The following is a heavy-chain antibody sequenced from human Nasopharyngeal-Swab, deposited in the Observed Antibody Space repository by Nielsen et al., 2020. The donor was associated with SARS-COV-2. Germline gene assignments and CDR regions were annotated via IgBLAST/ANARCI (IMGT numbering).Heavy chain of an antibody. D-gene: IGHD3-10*01. V-gene: IGHV1-69*13. CDR2: IIPIFGTA. J-gene: IGHJ6*02. CDR3: TRLSLYGSGPHYYYYGMDV. Sequence: SVKVSCKASGGTFSSYAISWVRQAPGQGLEWMGGIIPIFGTANYAQKFQGRVTITADESTSTAYMELSSLRSEDTAVYYCTRLSLYGSGPHYYYYGMDVWGQGTTVTVSS. CDR1: GGTFSSYA.